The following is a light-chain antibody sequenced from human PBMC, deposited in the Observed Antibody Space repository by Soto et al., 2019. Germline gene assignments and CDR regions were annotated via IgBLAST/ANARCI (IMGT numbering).Light chain of an antibody. CDR1: SSDVGGYNY. Sequence: QSALTQPASVSGSPGQSITISCTGTSSDVGGYNYVSWYQQHPGKAPKLMIYDVSNRPSGVSNRFSGSGSGNTASLTISGLQAEDEADYYCSSYTSSSTRVFGGGTKLTVL. CDR2: DVS. J-gene: IGLJ2*01. V-gene: IGLV2-14*01. CDR3: SSYTSSSTRV.